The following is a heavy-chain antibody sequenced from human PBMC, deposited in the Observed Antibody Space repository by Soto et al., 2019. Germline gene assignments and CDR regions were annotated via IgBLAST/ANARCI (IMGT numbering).Heavy chain of an antibody. D-gene: IGHD3-22*01. CDR3: ARDWTNIQLRKTYYYDSSGSDSFDY. J-gene: IGHJ4*02. CDR2: IYTSGST. V-gene: IGHV4-4*07. Sequence: QVQLKESGPGLVKPSETLSLTCTVSGGSISSYYWSWIRQPAGKGLEWIGRIYTSGSTNYNPSLKSRATISVDTYKNHVCQKLRCVTAAVTAVYYCARDWTNIQLRKTYYYDSSGSDSFDYWVQGTLVTV. CDR1: GGSISSYY.